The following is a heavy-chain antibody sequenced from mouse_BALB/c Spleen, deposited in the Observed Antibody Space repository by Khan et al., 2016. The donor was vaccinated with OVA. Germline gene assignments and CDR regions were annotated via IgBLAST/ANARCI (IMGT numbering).Heavy chain of an antibody. CDR3: VREGAYFRSDGWFAY. V-gene: IGHV1-4*01. CDR1: GYTFTSYT. J-gene: IGHJ3*01. CDR2: INPSNNYS. Sequence: QVQLQQSGAELARPGASVKMSCKASGYTFTSYTMHWVRQRPGQALKWIGHINPSNNYSNYNQNFKDKAALIVDKSSSTAYMQLSSLTSEESGVYYCVREGAYFRSDGWFAYWGQGTLVTVSA. D-gene: IGHD2-14*01.